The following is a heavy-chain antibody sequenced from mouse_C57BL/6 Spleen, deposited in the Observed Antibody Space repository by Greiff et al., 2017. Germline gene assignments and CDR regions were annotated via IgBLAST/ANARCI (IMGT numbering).Heavy chain of an antibody. D-gene: IGHD2-4*01. CDR3: ARGGYYDYDVGYAMDY. V-gene: IGHV1-76*01. J-gene: IGHJ4*01. CDR1: GYTFTDYY. Sequence: VQLQQSGAELVRPGASVKLSCKASGYTFTDYYINWVKQRPGQGLEWIARIYPGSGNTYYNEKFKGKATLTAEKSSSTAYMQLSSLTSADSAVYCCARGGYYDYDVGYAMDYWGQGTSGTVSS. CDR2: IYPGSGNT.